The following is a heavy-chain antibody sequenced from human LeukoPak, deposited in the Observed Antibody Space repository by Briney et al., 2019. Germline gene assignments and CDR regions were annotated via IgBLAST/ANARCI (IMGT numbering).Heavy chain of an antibody. CDR3: AREPYYYDSSGYYISYYYYMDV. CDR1: GGSISSYY. D-gene: IGHD3-22*01. Sequence: SETLSLTCTVSGGSISSYYWSWIRQPAGKGLEWIGRIYTSGSTNYNPSLKSRVTISVDTSKNQFSLKLSSVTAADTAVYYCAREPYYYDSSGYYISYYYYMDVWGKGTTVTISS. J-gene: IGHJ6*03. V-gene: IGHV4-4*07. CDR2: IYTSGST.